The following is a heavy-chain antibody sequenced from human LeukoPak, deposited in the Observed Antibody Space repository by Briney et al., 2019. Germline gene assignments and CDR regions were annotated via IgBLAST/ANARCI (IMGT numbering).Heavy chain of an antibody. CDR2: ISASGGST. CDR3: ARSGGYCSSTSCYIRSHYYYYYGMDV. Sequence: GGSLRLSCTASGFTFNNYAMSWVRQAPGKGLEWVSGISASGGSTYYADSVKGRFTISRDNSKNTLYLQMNSLRAEDTAVYYCARSGGYCSSTSCYIRSHYYYYYGMDVWGQGTTVTVSS. D-gene: IGHD2-2*02. CDR1: GFTFNNYA. V-gene: IGHV3-23*01. J-gene: IGHJ6*02.